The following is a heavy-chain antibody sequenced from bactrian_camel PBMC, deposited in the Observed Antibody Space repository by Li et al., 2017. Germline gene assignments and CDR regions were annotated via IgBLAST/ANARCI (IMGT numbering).Heavy chain of an antibody. V-gene: IGHV3S7*01. CDR1: GFTFSGYG. Sequence: HVQLVESGGGLVQPGGSLRLSCAASGFTFSGYGMSWVRQAPGKGLEWVSGINKDGSNTNYADSVKGRFTISKDNAKNTLYLQLNSLRTEDTAMYYCALWVGSDWGQGTQVTVS. CDR3: ALWVGSD. J-gene: IGHJ4*01. D-gene: IGHD3*01. CDR2: INKDGSNT.